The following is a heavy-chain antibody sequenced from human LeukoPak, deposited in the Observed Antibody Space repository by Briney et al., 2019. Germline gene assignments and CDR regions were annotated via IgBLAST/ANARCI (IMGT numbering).Heavy chain of an antibody. J-gene: IGHJ4*02. CDR2: IYHSGST. D-gene: IGHD3-16*02. V-gene: IGHV4-4*02. CDR3: ARVGDYVWGSYRYGFDY. CDR1: GGSISSSNW. Sequence: SETLSLTCAVSGGSISSSNWWSWVRQPPGKGLEWIGEIYHSGSTNYNPSLKSRVTISVDKSKNQFSLKLSSVTAADTAVYYCARVGDYVWGSYRYGFDYWGQGTLVTVSS.